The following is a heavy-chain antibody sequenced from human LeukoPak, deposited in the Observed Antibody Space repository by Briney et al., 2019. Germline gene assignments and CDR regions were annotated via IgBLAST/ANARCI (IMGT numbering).Heavy chain of an antibody. CDR2: IYYSGST. J-gene: IGHJ5*02. CDR1: GGSISSGGYY. D-gene: IGHD4-17*01. V-gene: IGHV4-31*03. Sequence: PSQTLSLTCTVSGGSISSGGYYWSWIRQHPGKGLEWIGYIYYSGSTYYNPSLKSRVTISVDTSKNQFSLKLSSVTAADTAVYYCARDYRPGDYGFDPWGQGTLVTVSS. CDR3: ARDYRPGDYGFDP.